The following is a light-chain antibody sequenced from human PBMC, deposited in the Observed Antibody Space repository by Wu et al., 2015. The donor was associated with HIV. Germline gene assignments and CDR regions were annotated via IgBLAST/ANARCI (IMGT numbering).Light chain of an antibody. J-gene: IGKJ2*01. CDR2: ETS. Sequence: EIVLKQSPGTLSLSVGDRVALSCRASQSITNNYLAWYQQRPGQAPRLLIYETSNRATGIPDRFVGSGSGTEFTLTINRLEPEDFAVYCCQQYGSSPYTFGQGTKLEIK. CDR3: QQYGSSPYT. V-gene: IGKV3-20*01. CDR1: QSITNNY.